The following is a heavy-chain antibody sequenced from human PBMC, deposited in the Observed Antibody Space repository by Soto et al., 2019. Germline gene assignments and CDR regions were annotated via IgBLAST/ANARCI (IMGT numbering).Heavy chain of an antibody. CDR1: GFTFSSYA. Sequence: GFLRLSCAASGFTFSSYAMSWVRQAPGKGLEWVSGISGSGGSTYYADSVKGRFTISRDNSKNTLNLQMNSLRAEDTAVYYCAKMPQLWPRYYFDYWGQGTLVTVSS. CDR2: ISGSGGST. J-gene: IGHJ4*02. V-gene: IGHV3-23*01. CDR3: AKMPQLWPRYYFDY. D-gene: IGHD5-18*01.